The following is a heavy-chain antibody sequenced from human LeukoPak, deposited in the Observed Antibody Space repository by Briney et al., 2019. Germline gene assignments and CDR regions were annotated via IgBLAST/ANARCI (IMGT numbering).Heavy chain of an antibody. D-gene: IGHD1-26*01. CDR2: FSVYNGDT. CDR3: ARDGGDLLRVDY. Sequence: ASVKVSCKASGYTFSSFGFMWVRQAPGQGLDWMGWFSVYNGDTRYAQKFQGRVTMTTDTSTSTAYMELRSLTSNDSAVYYCARDGGDLLRVDYWGQGTQVTVSS. CDR1: GYTFSSFG. J-gene: IGHJ4*02. V-gene: IGHV1-18*01.